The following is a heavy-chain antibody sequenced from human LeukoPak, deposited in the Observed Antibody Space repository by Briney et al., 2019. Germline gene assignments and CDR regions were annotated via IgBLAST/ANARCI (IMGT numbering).Heavy chain of an antibody. CDR3: ARARMGNRGAFDI. Sequence: SETLSLTCTVSGGSISSSSYYWGWIRQPPGKGLEWIGSIYYSGSTYYNPSLKSRVTISADTSKNQFSLKLSSVTAADTAVYYCARARMGNRGAFDIWGQGTMVTVSS. J-gene: IGHJ3*02. CDR2: IYYSGST. CDR1: GGSISSSSYY. V-gene: IGHV4-39*07. D-gene: IGHD4-23*01.